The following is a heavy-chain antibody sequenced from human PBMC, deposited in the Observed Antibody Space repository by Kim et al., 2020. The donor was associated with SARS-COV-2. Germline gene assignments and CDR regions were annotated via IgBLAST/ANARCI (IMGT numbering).Heavy chain of an antibody. CDR1: GYTLTELS. V-gene: IGHV1-24*01. D-gene: IGHD3-22*01. CDR2: FDPEDGET. CDR3: ATDRGENYYDSSGYHSHWFDP. Sequence: ASVKVSCKVSGYTLTELSMHWVRQAPGKGLEWMGGFDPEDGETIYAQKFQGRVTMTEDTSTDTAYMELSSLRSEDTAVYYCATDRGENYYDSSGYHSHWFDPWGQGTLVTVSS. J-gene: IGHJ5*02.